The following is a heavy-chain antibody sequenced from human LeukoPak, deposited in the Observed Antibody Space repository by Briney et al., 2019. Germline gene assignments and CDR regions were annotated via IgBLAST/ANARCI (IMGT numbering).Heavy chain of an antibody. CDR1: GFTFTSAW. Sequence: GGSLRLSCAASGFTFTSAWMGWVRQAPGKGLEWVGRIKSKTNGGTTDYAAPVKVRFTISRDDSKNTLYLQLNSLKTEDTALYYCTTDRDRTELPLFAYWGQGTLVTVSS. V-gene: IGHV3-15*01. D-gene: IGHD1-26*01. CDR2: IKSKTNGGTT. CDR3: TTDRDRTELPLFAY. J-gene: IGHJ4*02.